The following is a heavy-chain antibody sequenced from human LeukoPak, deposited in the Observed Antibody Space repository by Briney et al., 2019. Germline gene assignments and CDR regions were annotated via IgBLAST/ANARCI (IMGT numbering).Heavy chain of an antibody. J-gene: IGHJ4*02. V-gene: IGHV3-74*03. CDR2: ISSDGSST. Sequence: GGSLRRSCAASGFTFRNHWMHWVRQTPGKGLVWVSRISSDGSSTTYADSVKGRFTISRDNAKNTLYLQMNNLRAEDTAMYYCARDQRVTGRPDIDYWGQGTLIIVSS. D-gene: IGHD6-6*01. CDR3: ARDQRVTGRPDIDY. CDR1: GFTFRNHW.